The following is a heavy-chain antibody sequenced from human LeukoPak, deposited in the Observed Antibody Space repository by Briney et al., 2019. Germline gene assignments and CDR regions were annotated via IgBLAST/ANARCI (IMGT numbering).Heavy chain of an antibody. J-gene: IGHJ5*02. CDR3: ARVTHTELSTWFDP. D-gene: IGHD5-18*01. CDR1: GGTLNNYA. CDR2: IIPIFGSS. Sequence: SVKVSCKASGGTLNNYAINWVRQAPGQGLEWMGGIIPIFGSSNYAQKFQGRVTITADESTTTAYMELSSLRSEDTAVYYCARVTHTELSTWFDPWGQGTLVTVSS. V-gene: IGHV1-69*13.